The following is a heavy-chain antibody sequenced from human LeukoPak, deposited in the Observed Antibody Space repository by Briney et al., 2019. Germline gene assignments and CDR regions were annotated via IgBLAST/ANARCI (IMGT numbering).Heavy chain of an antibody. CDR2: ISYDGSNK. Sequence: PGGSLRLSCAASGFTFSSYAMHWVRQAPGKGLEWVAVISYDGSNKYYADSVKGRFTISRDNSKNTLYLQMNSLRAEDTAVYYCARDLPYYYDSSAPGTGEYFEHWGQGTLVTVSS. V-gene: IGHV3-30-3*01. J-gene: IGHJ1*01. D-gene: IGHD3-22*01. CDR1: GFTFSSYA. CDR3: ARDLPYYYDSSAPGTGEYFEH.